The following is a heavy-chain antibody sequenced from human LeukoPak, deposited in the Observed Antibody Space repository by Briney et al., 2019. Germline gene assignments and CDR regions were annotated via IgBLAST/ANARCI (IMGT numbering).Heavy chain of an antibody. J-gene: IGHJ4*02. CDR3: AKDGGAGYCSGGSCYGDDY. D-gene: IGHD2-15*01. CDR2: ISGSGGST. Sequence: GGSLRLSCAASGFTFSSYGMSWVRQAPGKGLEWVSAISGSGGSTYYADSVKGRFTISRDNSKNTLYLQMNSLRAEDTAVYYCAKDGGAGYCSGGSCYGDDYWGQGTLVTVSS. V-gene: IGHV3-23*01. CDR1: GFTFSSYG.